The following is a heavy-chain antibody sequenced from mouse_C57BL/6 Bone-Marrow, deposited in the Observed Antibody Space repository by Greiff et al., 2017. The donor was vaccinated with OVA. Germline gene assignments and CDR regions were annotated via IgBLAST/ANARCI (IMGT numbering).Heavy chain of an antibody. CDR2: INPNNGGT. V-gene: IGHV1-26*01. CDR1: GYTFTDYY. Sequence: VQLQQSGPELVKPGASVKISCKASGYTFTDYYMNWVKQSHGKSLEWIGDINPNNGGTSYNQKFKGKATLTVDKSSSTAYMELRSLTSEDSAVYYCARRGSNYYGSSYDYWGQGTTLTVSS. D-gene: IGHD1-1*01. CDR3: ARRGSNYYGSSYDY. J-gene: IGHJ2*01.